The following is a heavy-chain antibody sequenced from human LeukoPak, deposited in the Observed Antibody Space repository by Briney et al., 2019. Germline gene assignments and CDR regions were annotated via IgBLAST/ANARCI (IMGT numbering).Heavy chain of an antibody. Sequence: KPSETLSLTCTVSGGSISRGGYYWSWIRQPPGKGLEWIGYIYYSGSTSYNPSYSSGSTNYNPSLKSRVTISIDTSKNQFSLRLNSVTAADTAVYYCARASGVSSYLLPIWGQGTLVTVSS. J-gene: IGHJ4*02. D-gene: IGHD2-8*01. CDR2: IYYSGSTSYNPSYSSGST. V-gene: IGHV4-61*08. CDR1: GGSISRGGYY. CDR3: ARASGVSSYLLPI.